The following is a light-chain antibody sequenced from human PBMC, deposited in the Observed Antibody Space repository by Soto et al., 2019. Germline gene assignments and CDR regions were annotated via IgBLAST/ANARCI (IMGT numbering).Light chain of an antibody. CDR2: AAS. CDR3: QQLNSSPFT. Sequence: DIQLTQSPSFLSASVGDRVTITCRASQGISNDLAWYQQKPGKAPQLLIYAASTLQSGVPSRFSGSGSGTEFTLTISSLQPEDFATYCCQQLNSSPFTFGPGTKVDIK. J-gene: IGKJ3*01. CDR1: QGISND. V-gene: IGKV1-9*01.